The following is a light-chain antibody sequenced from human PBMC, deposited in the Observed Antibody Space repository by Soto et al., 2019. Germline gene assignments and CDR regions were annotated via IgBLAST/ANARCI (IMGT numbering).Light chain of an antibody. V-gene: IGLV3-21*04. CDR1: NIGDKR. Sequence: SYELTQPPSVSVAPEKTATITCGGDNIGDKRVQWYRQKPGQAPALLISYDSDRPSGIPERFSGSNSGNTATLTISRVEAGDEADYYCQVWDIMTDNYVFGGGTKLTVL. CDR2: YDS. CDR3: QVWDIMTDNYV. J-gene: IGLJ1*01.